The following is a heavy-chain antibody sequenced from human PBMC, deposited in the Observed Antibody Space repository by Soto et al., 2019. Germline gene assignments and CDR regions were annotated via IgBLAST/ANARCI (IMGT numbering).Heavy chain of an antibody. CDR2: MNPNRGNT. D-gene: IGHD2-2*01. Sequence: QVQLVQSGAEVKKPGASVKVSCKASGYTFTSYDINWVRQATGQGLEWMGWMNPNRGNTGYAHKFQGRITMTRNTYISTAYMELSSLRSEDTAVYYCARAGKDCSSTSCYRDNWFDPWGQGTLVTVSS. CDR3: ARAGKDCSSTSCYRDNWFDP. CDR1: GYTFTSYD. J-gene: IGHJ5*02. V-gene: IGHV1-8*01.